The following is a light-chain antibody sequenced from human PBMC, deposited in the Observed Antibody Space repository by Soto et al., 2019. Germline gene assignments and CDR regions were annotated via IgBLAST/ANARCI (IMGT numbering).Light chain of an antibody. J-gene: IGKJ1*01. CDR2: GAS. V-gene: IGKV1-27*01. CDR1: QGISTY. CDR3: QKYDGAPRT. Sequence: DIQMTQSPSSLSASVGDSVTITCRTSQGISTYLAWYQQKPGKVPKLLIYGASTLQPGVPSRFSGSGSGADFTLTISSLQPEDVATYYCQKYDGAPRTFGQGTKGEIK.